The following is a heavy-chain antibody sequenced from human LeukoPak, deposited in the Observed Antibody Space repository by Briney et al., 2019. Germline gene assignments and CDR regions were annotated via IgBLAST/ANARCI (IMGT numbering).Heavy chain of an antibody. CDR2: IYYSGST. D-gene: IGHD2-15*01. CDR1: GGSISSYY. V-gene: IGHV4-59*01. J-gene: IGHJ4*02. Sequence: SETLSLTCTVSGGSISSYYWSWIRQPPGKGLEWIGYIYYSGSTNYNPSLKSRVTISVDTSKNQFSLKLSSVTAADTAVYYCARGGPLVVVDYWGQGTLVTVSS. CDR3: ARGGPLVVVDY.